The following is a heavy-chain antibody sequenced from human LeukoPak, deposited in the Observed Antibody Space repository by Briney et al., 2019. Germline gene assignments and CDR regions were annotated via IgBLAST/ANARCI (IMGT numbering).Heavy chain of an antibody. V-gene: IGHV4-59*11. CDR1: GASISSHY. Sequence: SETLSLTCSVSGASISSHYWSWIRQPPGKGLEWIGYIHYSGSTNCNPSLKSRVTISLDTSKNQFSLKLTSVTAADTAVYCARGDYYAGGGRNWFDPWGHGTLVTVSS. CDR2: IHYSGST. J-gene: IGHJ5*02. D-gene: IGHD3-16*01. CDR3: RGDYYAGGGRNWFDP.